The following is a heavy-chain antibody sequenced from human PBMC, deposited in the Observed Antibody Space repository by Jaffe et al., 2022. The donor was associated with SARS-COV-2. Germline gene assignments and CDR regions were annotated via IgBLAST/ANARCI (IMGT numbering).Heavy chain of an antibody. Sequence: QVQLQQWGAGLLKPSETLSLTCAVYGGSFSGYYWSWIRQPPGKGLEWIGEINHSGSTNYNPSLKSRVTISVDTSKNQFSLKLSSVTAADTAVYYCARTGSTSWHWFDPWGQGTLVTVSS. D-gene: IGHD2-2*01. CDR1: GGSFSGYY. CDR2: INHSGST. V-gene: IGHV4-34*01. CDR3: ARTGSTSWHWFDP. J-gene: IGHJ5*02.